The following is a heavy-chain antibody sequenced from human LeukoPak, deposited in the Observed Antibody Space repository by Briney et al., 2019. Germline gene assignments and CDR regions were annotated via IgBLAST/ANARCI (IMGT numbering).Heavy chain of an antibody. J-gene: IGHJ4*02. D-gene: IGHD6-19*01. CDR1: GFIFSGYS. V-gene: IGHV4-4*07. CDR3: ASDHSGWLGLGY. Sequence: GSLRLSCAASGFIFSGYSMNWIRQPAGKGLEWIGRIYAGGRSNYNPSLRSRVTISVDTSKNQFSLRLSSVTATDTGVYYCASDHSGWLGLGYWGQGTLVSVSS. CDR2: IYAGGRS.